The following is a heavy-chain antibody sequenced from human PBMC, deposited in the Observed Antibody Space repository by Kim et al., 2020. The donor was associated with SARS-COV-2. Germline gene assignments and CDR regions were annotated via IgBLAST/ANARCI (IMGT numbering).Heavy chain of an antibody. J-gene: IGHJ4*02. CDR2: INPNSGGT. CDR3: AREGISKDQRGYSGYEPRGGVDY. V-gene: IGHV1-2*06. D-gene: IGHD5-12*01. Sequence: ASVKVSCKASGYTFTGYYMHWVRQAPGQGLEWMGRINPNSGGTNYAQKFQGRVTMTRDTSISTAYMELSRLRSDDTAVYYCAREGISKDQRGYSGYEPRGGVDYWGQGTLVTVSS. CDR1: GYTFTGYY.